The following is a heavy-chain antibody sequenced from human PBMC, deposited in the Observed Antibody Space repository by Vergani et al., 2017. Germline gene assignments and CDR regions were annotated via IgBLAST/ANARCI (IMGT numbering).Heavy chain of an antibody. Sequence: QVQLVESGGGIVQPGRSLRLSCAASGFVFSSYGMHWVRQAPGKGLEWVAVVSYDGTHQVYSDSVKGRFIISRDASSDILHLQMNSLRPDDTAVYYCVKGVGLGYRRSSDPWYLQSWGQGTLVIVSS. CDR2: VSYDGTHQ. CDR1: GFVFSSYG. V-gene: IGHV3-30*18. J-gene: IGHJ5*02. CDR3: VKGVGLGYRRSSDPWYLQS. D-gene: IGHD6-6*01.